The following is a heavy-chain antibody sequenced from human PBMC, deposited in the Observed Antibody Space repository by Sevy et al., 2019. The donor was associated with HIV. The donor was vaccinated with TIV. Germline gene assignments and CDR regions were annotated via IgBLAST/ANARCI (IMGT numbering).Heavy chain of an antibody. D-gene: IGHD5-12*01. Sequence: GGCLRLSCAASGFTFSDYYMSWIRQAPGKGLEWVSYISSSGSTIYYADSVKGRFTISRDNAKNSLYLQMNSLRAEDTAVYYCARMGVDIVATMSGYYYYGMDVWGQGTTVTVSS. V-gene: IGHV3-11*01. CDR1: GFTFSDYY. CDR2: ISSSGSTI. J-gene: IGHJ6*02. CDR3: ARMGVDIVATMSGYYYYGMDV.